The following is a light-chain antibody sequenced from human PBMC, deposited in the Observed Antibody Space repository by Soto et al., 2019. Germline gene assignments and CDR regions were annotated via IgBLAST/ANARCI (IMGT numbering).Light chain of an antibody. J-gene: IGKJ1*01. CDR3: QQYNNWPRT. V-gene: IGKV3-15*01. Sequence: EIVMTQSPATLSVSPGERATLSCRARQSVSSNLAWYQQKPVQAPRLLIYGASTRATGIPARFSGSGSGTEFTLTISSLQSEDFAVYYCQQYNNWPRTFGQGTKVDIK. CDR2: GAS. CDR1: QSVSSN.